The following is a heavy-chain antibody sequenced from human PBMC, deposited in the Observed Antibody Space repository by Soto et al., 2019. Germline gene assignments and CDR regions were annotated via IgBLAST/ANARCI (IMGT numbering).Heavy chain of an antibody. CDR2: IIPIFGTA. CDR1: GGTFSSYA. V-gene: IGHV1-69*13. CDR3: ARGNTIFGVVIPYNWFDP. D-gene: IGHD3-3*01. J-gene: IGHJ5*02. Sequence: GASVKVSCKASGGTFSSYAISWVRQAPGQGLEWMGGIIPIFGTANYAQKFQGRVTITADESTSTAYMELSSLRSEDTAVYYCARGNTIFGVVIPYNWFDPWGQGTPVTVSS.